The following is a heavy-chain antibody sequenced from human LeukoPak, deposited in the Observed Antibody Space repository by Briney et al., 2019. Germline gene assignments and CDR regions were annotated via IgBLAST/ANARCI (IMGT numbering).Heavy chain of an antibody. CDR3: ARAGPTYIVTDFYYMDV. D-gene: IGHD5-12*01. V-gene: IGHV1-69*05. Sequence: SVKVSCKASGGTFSSYAISWARQAPGQGLEWMGGIIPIFGTANYAQKFQGRVTITTDESTGTAYMELSSLRSDDTAVYYCARAGPTYIVTDFYYMDVWGKGTTVTVSS. J-gene: IGHJ6*03. CDR2: IIPIFGTA. CDR1: GGTFSSYA.